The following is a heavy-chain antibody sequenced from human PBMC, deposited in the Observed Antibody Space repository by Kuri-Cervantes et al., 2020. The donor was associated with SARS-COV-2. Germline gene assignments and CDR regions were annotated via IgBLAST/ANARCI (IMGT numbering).Heavy chain of an antibody. J-gene: IGHJ4*02. D-gene: IGHD3-3*01. CDR3: ARGGKHHHILRFLESVHFDS. CDR2: INPNSGGT. V-gene: IGHV1-2*04. Sequence: ASVKVSCKASGYTFTDYYINWLRQAPGQGLEWMGWINPNSGGTNYAQRYQGWVTMTRDTSTRTAYMELSRLTSDDTAVYFCARGGKHHHILRFLESVHFDSWGQGTLVTVSS. CDR1: GYTFTDYY.